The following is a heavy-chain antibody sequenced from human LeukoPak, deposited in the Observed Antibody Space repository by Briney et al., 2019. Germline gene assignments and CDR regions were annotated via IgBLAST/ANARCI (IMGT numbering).Heavy chain of an antibody. V-gene: IGHV3-23*01. Sequence: GGSLRLSCAASGFTFSAYGMTWVRQAPGKGLEWVSAISGSAAATFYADSVKGRFTISRDNSKNTLYLQMNSLRAEDTAVYYCAKDRSYGFDYWGQGTLVTVSS. D-gene: IGHD5-18*01. CDR1: GFTFSAYG. CDR2: ISGSAAAT. CDR3: AKDRSYGFDY. J-gene: IGHJ4*02.